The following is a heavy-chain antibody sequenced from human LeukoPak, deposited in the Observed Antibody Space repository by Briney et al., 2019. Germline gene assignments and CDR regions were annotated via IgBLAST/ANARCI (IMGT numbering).Heavy chain of an antibody. CDR2: INPSGGST. Sequence: ASVTVSCKASGYTFTIYYMHWVRQAPGQGIEWMGLINPSGGSTSYAQKFQGRVTMTRDTSTSTVYMELSSLRSEDTAVYYCARVGSGDSSAYWVGSFDYWGQGTLVTVSS. CDR3: ARVGSGDSSAYWVGSFDY. J-gene: IGHJ4*02. V-gene: IGHV1-46*01. CDR1: GYTFTIYY. D-gene: IGHD3-22*01.